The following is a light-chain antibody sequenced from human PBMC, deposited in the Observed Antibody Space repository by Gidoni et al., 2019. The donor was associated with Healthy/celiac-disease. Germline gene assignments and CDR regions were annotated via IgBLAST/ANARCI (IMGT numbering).Light chain of an antibody. CDR3: QQYGSSPRT. J-gene: IGKJ1*01. CDR2: GAS. V-gene: IGKV3-20*01. CDR1: QRFSMSY. Sequence: IWFAQSPGTPSLSPGERATLPCRASQRFSMSYLAWYQQKPGQAPRLLIYGASSRATGIPDRFSGSGSGTDCTLTISRLEPEDFAVYYCQQYGSSPRTFGQGTKVEIK.